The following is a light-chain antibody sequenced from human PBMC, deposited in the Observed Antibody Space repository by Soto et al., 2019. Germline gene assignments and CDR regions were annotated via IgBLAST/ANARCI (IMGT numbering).Light chain of an antibody. CDR1: QSVAANY. J-gene: IGKJ1*01. CDR3: QQYNNWPRT. Sequence: EVVLTQSPGTLSLSPGERATLSCRASQSVAANYLAWYHQKPGQAPRLLIYGVSTRATGIPARFSGSGSGTEFTLTINSLQSEDFAVYYCQQYNNWPRTFGQGTKVDI. CDR2: GVS. V-gene: IGKV3-15*01.